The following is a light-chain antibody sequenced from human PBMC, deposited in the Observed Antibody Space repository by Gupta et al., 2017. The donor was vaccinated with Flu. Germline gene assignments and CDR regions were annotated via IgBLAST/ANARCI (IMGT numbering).Light chain of an antibody. CDR2: LGS. CDR3: RHTLPISPFT. V-gene: IGKV2-28*01. J-gene: IGKJ4*01. CDR1: QSLLHSNGYNY. Sequence: DIVMTQSPLSLPVTPGEPASISCRSSQSLLHSNGYNYLDWYLQKPVQSPQLLIYLGSNLASGVPDMFTGRGSGTDFTLKISIGEAEAVGVYYFRHTLPISPFTFGRGTKVEIK.